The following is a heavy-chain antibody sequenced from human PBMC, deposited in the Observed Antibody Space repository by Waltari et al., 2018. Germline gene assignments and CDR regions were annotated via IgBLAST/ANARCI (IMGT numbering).Heavy chain of an antibody. CDR3: AGGFDGSGWPPGDY. CDR2: INHSGST. CDR1: GGSFSGYY. D-gene: IGHD6-19*01. V-gene: IGHV4-34*01. J-gene: IGHJ4*02. Sequence: QVQLQQWGAGLLKPSETLSLTCAVYGGSFSGYYWSWIRQPPGKGLEWIGEINHSGSTNYNPSLKSRVTISVDTSKNQFSLKLSSVTAADTVVYYCAGGFDGSGWPPGDYWGQGTLVTVSS.